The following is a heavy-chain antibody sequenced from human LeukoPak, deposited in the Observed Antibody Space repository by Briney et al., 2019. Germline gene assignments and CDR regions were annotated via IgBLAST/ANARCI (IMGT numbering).Heavy chain of an antibody. Sequence: GGSLRLSCAASGFTSSDFDMHWVRRATGRGLEWVSSIASAGDTYYVASVRGRFTISRENAKSSLYLQMNSLRAGDTAVYYCVRGGHIGFDYWGRGTLVTVS. CDR3: VRGGHIGFDY. J-gene: IGHJ4*02. CDR1: GFTSSDFD. CDR2: IASAGDT. V-gene: IGHV3-13*04. D-gene: IGHD2-21*01.